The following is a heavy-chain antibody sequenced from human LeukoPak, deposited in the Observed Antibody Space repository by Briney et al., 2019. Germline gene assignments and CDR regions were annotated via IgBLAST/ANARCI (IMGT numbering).Heavy chain of an antibody. J-gene: IGHJ4*02. V-gene: IGHV3-7*01. Sequence: GGSLRLSCAASGFTFSNYWMNWVRQAPGKGLEWVANVKQDGSEKYYVASVKGRFTISRDNAKNSLYLQMNSLRDEDTAVYYCARDLYGDYSFDYWGQGTLVTVSS. D-gene: IGHD4-17*01. CDR3: ARDLYGDYSFDY. CDR2: VKQDGSEK. CDR1: GFTFSNYW.